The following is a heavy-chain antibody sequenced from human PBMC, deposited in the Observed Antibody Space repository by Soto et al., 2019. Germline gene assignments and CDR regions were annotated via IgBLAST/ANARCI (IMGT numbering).Heavy chain of an antibody. CDR2: IHYSGTT. J-gene: IGHJ4*01. CDR1: GDSIRRSPYY. D-gene: IGHD6-13*01. V-gene: IGHV4-31*03. Sequence: QVQLQESGPGLVMPSQTLSLTCTVSGDSIRRSPYYWSWIRQHPGKGLEWIGYIHYSGTTYYNPSLKSRLTISVDTSKNQFYLKLSSVTAADTAVYYCARTRIATAGTDFDYWGQGTLVSVSS. CDR3: ARTRIATAGTDFDY.